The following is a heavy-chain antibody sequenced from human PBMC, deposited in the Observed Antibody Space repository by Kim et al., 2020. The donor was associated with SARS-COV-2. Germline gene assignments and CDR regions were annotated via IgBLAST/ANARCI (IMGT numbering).Heavy chain of an antibody. J-gene: IGHJ4*02. D-gene: IGHD3-3*01. Sequence: SETLSLTCTVSGGSISSYYWSWIRQPPGKGLEWIGYIYYSCRTNYHPSLTSRVTISVDTSKNQFSLKLSSVTAADTAVYYCARGLGDTYYDFWSGYRPYYFDYWGQGTLVTVSS. CDR2: IYYSCRT. CDR1: GGSISSYY. CDR3: ARGLGDTYYDFWSGYRPYYFDY. V-gene: IGHV4-59*01.